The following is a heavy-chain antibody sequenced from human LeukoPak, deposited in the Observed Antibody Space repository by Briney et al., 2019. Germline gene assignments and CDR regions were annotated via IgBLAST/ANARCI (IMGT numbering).Heavy chain of an antibody. J-gene: IGHJ4*02. CDR3: ARGTGLWFGELFSD. CDR1: GFTFSSYW. CDR2: MNQDGSEE. Sequence: GGSLRLSCAASGFTFSSYWMSWVRQAPGKGLEWVVNMNQDGSEEYYVDSVKGRFTISRDNAKNSLYLQMNSLRAEDTAVYYCARGTGLWFGELFSDWGQGTLVTVSS. V-gene: IGHV3-7*01. D-gene: IGHD3-10*01.